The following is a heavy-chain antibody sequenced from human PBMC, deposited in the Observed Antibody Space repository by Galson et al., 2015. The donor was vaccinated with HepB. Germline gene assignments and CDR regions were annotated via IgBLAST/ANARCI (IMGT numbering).Heavy chain of an antibody. J-gene: IGHJ4*02. CDR2: VSGSGAST. V-gene: IGHV3-23*01. CDR3: ANPGLSTGRSSDVDF. Sequence: SLRLSCAASGFSFGTYAMHWIRQAPGKGLEWVSGVSGSGASTYYADSVKGRFTISRDNSRNTLYLQMNSLRAEDTAIYYCANPGLSTGRSSDVDFWGQGTLVTVSS. D-gene: IGHD6-25*01. CDR1: GFSFGTYA.